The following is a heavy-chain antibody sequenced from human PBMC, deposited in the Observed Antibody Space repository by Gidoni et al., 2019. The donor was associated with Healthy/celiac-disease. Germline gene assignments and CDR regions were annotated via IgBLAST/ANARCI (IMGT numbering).Heavy chain of an antibody. CDR2: IYYSGST. J-gene: IGHJ5*02. D-gene: IGHD3-10*01. Sequence: QLQLPESGPGLVKPSEPLSLTCTVSGGSISSSSYYWGGIRQPPGKGLEWIGCIYYSGSTYYNPSLKSRVTISVDTSKNQFSLKLSSVTAADTAVYYCARDPQVTMVRGVIGWFDPWGQGTLVTVSS. CDR1: GGSISSSSYY. V-gene: IGHV4-39*07. CDR3: ARDPQVTMVRGVIGWFDP.